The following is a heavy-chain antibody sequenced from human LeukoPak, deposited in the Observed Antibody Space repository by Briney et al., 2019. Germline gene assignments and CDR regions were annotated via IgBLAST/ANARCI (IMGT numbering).Heavy chain of an antibody. D-gene: IGHD6-13*01. CDR3: ARLQKGNYYYALDV. V-gene: IGHV5-10-1*01. CDR2: IDPSDSYT. J-gene: IGHJ6*02. CDR1: GYSFTTYW. Sequence: GASLQISCKSSGYSFTTYWISWVRQMPGKGLEWMGRIDPSDSYTNYSPSFQGHVTISADKSISTAYLQWSSLKASDTAMYYCARLQKGNYYYALDVWGQGTTVTVFS.